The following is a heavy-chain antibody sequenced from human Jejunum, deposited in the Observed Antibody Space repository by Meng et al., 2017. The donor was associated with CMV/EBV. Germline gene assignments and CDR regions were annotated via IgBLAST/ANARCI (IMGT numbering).Heavy chain of an antibody. Sequence: CTVSGGAISSVDYQWSWIRQSPGKGLEWIAFMYYTGTTYYNPSLRSRLTVSLDASKNQFSLILNSVTAADTALYYCARDRRGVGMDIWGQRTTVTVSS. CDR1: GGAISSVDYQ. D-gene: IGHD2-8*02. CDR3: ARDRRGVGMDI. V-gene: IGHV4-30-4*01. J-gene: IGHJ6*02. CDR2: MYYTGTT.